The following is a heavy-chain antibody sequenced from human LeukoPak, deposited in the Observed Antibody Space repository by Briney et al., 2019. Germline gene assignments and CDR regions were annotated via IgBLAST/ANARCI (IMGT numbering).Heavy chain of an antibody. Sequence: SETLSLTCTVSGGSISSSSYYWGWIRQPPGKGLEWIGSIYYSGSTYYNPSLKSRVTISVDTSKNQFSLKLSSVTAADTAVYYCARGGGVAGTPYNPYDYWGQGTLVTVSS. D-gene: IGHD6-19*01. J-gene: IGHJ4*02. CDR1: GGSISSSSYY. CDR2: IYYSGST. V-gene: IGHV4-39*07. CDR3: ARGGGVAGTPYNPYDY.